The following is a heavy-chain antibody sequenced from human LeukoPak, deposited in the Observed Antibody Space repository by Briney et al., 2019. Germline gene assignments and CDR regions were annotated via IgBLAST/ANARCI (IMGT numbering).Heavy chain of an antibody. CDR3: ARQYSSGWYRWFDP. J-gene: IGHJ5*02. Sequence: SETLSLTCTVSGCSISNSSYYWGWIRQPPGKGLEWIGSIYYSRSTYYNPSLKSRVTISVDTSKNQFSLKLSSVTAADTAVYYCARQYSSGWYRWFDPWGRGTLVTVSS. CDR1: GCSISNSSYY. V-gene: IGHV4-39*07. CDR2: IYYSRST. D-gene: IGHD6-19*01.